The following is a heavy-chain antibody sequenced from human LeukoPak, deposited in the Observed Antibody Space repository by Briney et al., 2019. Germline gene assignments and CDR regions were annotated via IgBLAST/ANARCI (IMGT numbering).Heavy chain of an antibody. CDR1: GGSISSDY. V-gene: IGHV4-59*01. CDR2: IYYSGST. Sequence: SETLSLTCTVSGGSISSDYWSWIRQPPRKGLEWIGYIYYSGSTNYTPYLRSRVTISVDTSKNQFSLRLSSVTAADTAVYYCARVRGAFVYWGQGTLVTVSS. J-gene: IGHJ4*02. CDR3: ARVRGAFVY. D-gene: IGHD2/OR15-2a*01.